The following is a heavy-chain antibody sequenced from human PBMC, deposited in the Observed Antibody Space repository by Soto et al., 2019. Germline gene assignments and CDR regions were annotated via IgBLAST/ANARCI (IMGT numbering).Heavy chain of an antibody. V-gene: IGHV3-23*01. CDR3: AKDRDYDFWSGYLDGIDP. J-gene: IGHJ5*02. CDR2: ISGSGGST. CDR1: GFTFSSYA. D-gene: IGHD3-3*01. Sequence: SXRLSCAASGFTFSSYAMSWVRQAPGKGLEWVSAISGSGGSTYYADSVKGRLTISRDNSKNTLYLQMNSLRAEDTAVYYCAKDRDYDFWSGYLDGIDPWGQGALVTVFS.